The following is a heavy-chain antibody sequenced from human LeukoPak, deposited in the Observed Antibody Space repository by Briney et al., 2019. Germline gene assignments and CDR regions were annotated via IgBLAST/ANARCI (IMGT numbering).Heavy chain of an antibody. CDR3: AKGDIVVVPAAITFTY. CDR2: ISGSGGST. J-gene: IGHJ4*02. CDR1: EFTFSSYA. V-gene: IGHV3-23*01. D-gene: IGHD2-2*01. Sequence: GGFLRLSCAASEFTFSSYAMSWVRQAPGKGLEWVSAISGSGGSTYYADSVRGRFTISRDNSKNTLYLQMNSLGAEDTAVYYCAKGDIVVVPAAITFTYWGQGTLVTVSS.